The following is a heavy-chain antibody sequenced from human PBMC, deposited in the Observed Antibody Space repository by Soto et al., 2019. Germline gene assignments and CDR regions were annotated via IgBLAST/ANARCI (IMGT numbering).Heavy chain of an antibody. CDR1: GFTFSSYA. V-gene: IGHV3-23*01. CDR3: AKSAGSNAYYPNDY. CDR2: ISGSGIST. J-gene: IGHJ4*02. Sequence: EGQLLESGGGLVQPGGSLRLSCAASGFTFSSYAMTWVRQAPGKGLEWVSSISGSGISTYYADSVKGRFTISRDNTKNTLYLQRNSLRAEDAAVYYCAKSAGSNAYYPNDYWGQGTLVTVSS. D-gene: IGHD3-16*01.